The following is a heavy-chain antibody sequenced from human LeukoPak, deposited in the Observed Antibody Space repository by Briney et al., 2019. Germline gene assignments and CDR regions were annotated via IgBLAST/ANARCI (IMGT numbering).Heavy chain of an antibody. CDR2: IHYSGST. CDR3: SRASSTSYYDY. J-gene: IGHJ4*02. V-gene: IGHV4-39*07. Sequence: SETLSLTCTVSGGSISSSSYYWAWIRQPPGKGLEWIGSIHYSGSTYYNPSLQSRVTISVDTSKNQFSLKLSSVTAADTALYYCSRASSTSYYDYWGQGSLVTVSS. CDR1: GGSISSSSYY. D-gene: IGHD6-19*01.